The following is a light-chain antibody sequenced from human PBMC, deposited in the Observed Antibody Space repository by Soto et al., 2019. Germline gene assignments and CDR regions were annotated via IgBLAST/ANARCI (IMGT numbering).Light chain of an antibody. V-gene: IGKV3-11*01. Sequence: EIVLTQSPATLSLSPGERATLSCRASQSISNYLVWYQQKPGQAPRLLISDASNRATGIPARFSGSGSGTDFTLTISSLEPEDFAIYYCQQRSHWPPLTFGGGTKVEIK. CDR3: QQRSHWPPLT. CDR2: DAS. CDR1: QSISNY. J-gene: IGKJ4*01.